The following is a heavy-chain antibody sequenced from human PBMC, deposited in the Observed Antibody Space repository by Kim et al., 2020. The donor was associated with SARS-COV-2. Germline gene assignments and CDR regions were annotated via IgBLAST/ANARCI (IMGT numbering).Heavy chain of an antibody. CDR2: IYPGDSNV. D-gene: IGHD3-16*01. Sequence: GESLKISCQASGYIFTRDWIGWVRQMPGTGLEWMGIIYPGDSNVKYSPSFQGRVTISAGKSISTAYLQWSTLEASDTAIYYCAIGWGTFWGQGTLVTVSS. V-gene: IGHV5-51*01. CDR3: AIGWGTF. J-gene: IGHJ4*02. CDR1: GYIFTRDW.